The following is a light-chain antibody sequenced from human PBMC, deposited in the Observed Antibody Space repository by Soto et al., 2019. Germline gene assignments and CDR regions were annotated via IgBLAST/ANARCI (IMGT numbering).Light chain of an antibody. CDR3: QQYDGSPWT. V-gene: IGKV3-20*01. CDR2: HTS. Sequence: EIVLTQSPGTLSLSPGERATLSCRASQSLSSNYLAWFQQSPGQAPRLLIYHTSRRATGIPDRFSGSGSGTDFTLTISRLEPEDSALYYCQQYDGSPWTFGQGTRVAIK. J-gene: IGKJ1*01. CDR1: QSLSSNY.